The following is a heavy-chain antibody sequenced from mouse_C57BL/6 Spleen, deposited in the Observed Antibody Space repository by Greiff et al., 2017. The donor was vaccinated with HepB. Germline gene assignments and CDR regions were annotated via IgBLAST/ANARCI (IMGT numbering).Heavy chain of an antibody. V-gene: IGHV5-9-1*02. CDR1: GFTFSSYA. D-gene: IGHD2-1*01. J-gene: IGHJ4*01. Sequence: EVKLMESGEGLVKPGGSLKLSCAASGFTFSSYAMSWVRQTPEKRLEWVAYISSGGDYIYYADTVKGRFTISRDNARNTLYMQMSSLKSEDTAMYYCTREGGNYEGAMDYWGQGTSVTVSS. CDR2: ISSGGDYI. CDR3: TREGGNYEGAMDY.